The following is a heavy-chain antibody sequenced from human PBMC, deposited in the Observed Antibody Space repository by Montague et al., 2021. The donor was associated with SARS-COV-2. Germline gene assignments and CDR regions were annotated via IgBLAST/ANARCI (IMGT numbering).Heavy chain of an antibody. CDR3: ARHSGRDTIFGVVIIFDAFDI. D-gene: IGHD3-3*01. Sequence: SETLSLTCTVSGCSISSSNYYLGWIRQPPGKGLEWIGSIYYSWSTYYTPSLKSRVTISVDTSKNQFSLRLSSVTAADTAVYYCARHSGRDTIFGVVIIFDAFDIWGQGTMVTVSS. V-gene: IGHV4-39*01. CDR2: IYYSWST. J-gene: IGHJ3*02. CDR1: GCSISSSNYY.